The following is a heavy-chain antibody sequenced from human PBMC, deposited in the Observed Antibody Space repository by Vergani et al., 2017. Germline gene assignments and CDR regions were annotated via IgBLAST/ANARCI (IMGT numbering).Heavy chain of an antibody. CDR3: ARVGGNSSGWYYFDY. V-gene: IGHV3-74*01. D-gene: IGHD6-19*01. Sequence: EVQLVESGGGLVQPGGSLRLSCAASGFTFSSYWMHWVRQAPGKGLVWVSRINSDGSSTSYADSVKGRFTISRDNAKNTLYLQMNSLRAEDTAVYYCARVGGNSSGWYYFDYWGQGTLVTVSS. CDR1: GFTFSSYW. J-gene: IGHJ4*02. CDR2: INSDGSST.